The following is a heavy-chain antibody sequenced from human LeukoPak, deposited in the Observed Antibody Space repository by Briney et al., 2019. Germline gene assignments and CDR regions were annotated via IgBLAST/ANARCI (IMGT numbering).Heavy chain of an antibody. D-gene: IGHD6-6*01. J-gene: IGHJ4*02. CDR3: AREFGGLGSSSSVPDY. V-gene: IGHV1-46*01. Sequence: ASVKVSCKASGYTFTSYYMHWARQAPGQGLEWMGIINPSGGSTSYAQKFQGRVTMTRDMSTSTVYMELSSLRSEDTAVHYCAREFGGLGSSSSVPDYWGQGTLVTVSS. CDR2: INPSGGST. CDR1: GYTFTSYY.